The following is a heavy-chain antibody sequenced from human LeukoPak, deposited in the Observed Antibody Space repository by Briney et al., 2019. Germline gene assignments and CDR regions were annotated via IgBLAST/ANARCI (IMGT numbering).Heavy chain of an antibody. V-gene: IGHV1-2*02. Sequence: ASVKVSCKTAGYSFIGYYMHWVRQAPGQGLEWMGWINPNSGGTNYAQKFQGRVTMTRDTSISTAYMELSRLRSDDTAVYYCARGWELLGEGWFDPWGQGTLVTVSS. CDR1: GYSFIGYY. D-gene: IGHD1-26*01. J-gene: IGHJ5*02. CDR2: INPNSGGT. CDR3: ARGWELLGEGWFDP.